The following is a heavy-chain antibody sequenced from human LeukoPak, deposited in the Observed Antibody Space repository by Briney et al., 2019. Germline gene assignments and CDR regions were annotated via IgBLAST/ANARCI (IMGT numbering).Heavy chain of an antibody. V-gene: IGHV1-18*01. Sequence: AGSVKVSFKASGYTFTSYSINWVRQAPGQGLEWMGWISTYNGNTNYAQKPQGRVTTTTDTVPSTAYMEVRSLRSDDTAVYYCAKDRWRDGSSSFDNWGEGTLVTVSS. J-gene: IGHJ4*02. CDR1: GYTFTSYS. CDR2: ISTYNGNT. CDR3: AKDRWRDGSSSFDN. D-gene: IGHD6-6*01.